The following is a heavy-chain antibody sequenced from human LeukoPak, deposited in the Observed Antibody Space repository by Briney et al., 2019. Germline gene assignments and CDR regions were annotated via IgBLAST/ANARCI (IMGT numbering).Heavy chain of an antibody. CDR1: GFTFSNAW. J-gene: IGHJ4*02. D-gene: IGHD3-22*01. CDR2: IKSKTDGGTT. CDR3: TTTGSHYYDSTGYPPFSAY. V-gene: IGHV3-15*01. Sequence: SGGSLRLSCAASGFTFSNAWVSWVRQAPGKGLEWVGRIKSKTDGGTTDYAAPVKGRFTISRDDSKNTLYLQMNSLKTEDTAVYYCTTTGSHYYDSTGYPPFSAYWGQGALVTVSS.